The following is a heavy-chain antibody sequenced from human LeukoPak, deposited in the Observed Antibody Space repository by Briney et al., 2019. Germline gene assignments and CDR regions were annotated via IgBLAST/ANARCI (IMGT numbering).Heavy chain of an antibody. CDR1: GYTFTGYY. V-gene: IGHV1-46*01. CDR3: ARDAGLCGGDCYIGTGYFDL. CDR2: ISPSGGST. J-gene: IGHJ2*01. Sequence: ASVKVSCKASGYTFTGYYIHWVRQAPGQGLEWMGLISPSGGSTSYAQKFQGRLTMTRDTSTSTVYMELSNLRSEDTAVYSCARDAGLCGGDCYIGTGYFDLWGRGTLVTVSS. D-gene: IGHD2-21*02.